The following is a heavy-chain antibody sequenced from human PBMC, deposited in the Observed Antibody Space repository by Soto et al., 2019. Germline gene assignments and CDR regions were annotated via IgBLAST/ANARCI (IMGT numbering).Heavy chain of an antibody. CDR3: SRGPIEGYLGP. CDR2: IYYSGST. CDR1: GCTFSSYY. Sequence: PSETLSLSCTASGCTFSSYYRRWIRQPPGKGLEWIGYIYYSGSTNYKHSPKSRLTISGDTSNNQFSLKLSSVSAADTAVYYWSRGPIEGYLGPRGQGT. V-gene: IGHV4-59*01. D-gene: IGHD5-18*01. J-gene: IGHJ3*01.